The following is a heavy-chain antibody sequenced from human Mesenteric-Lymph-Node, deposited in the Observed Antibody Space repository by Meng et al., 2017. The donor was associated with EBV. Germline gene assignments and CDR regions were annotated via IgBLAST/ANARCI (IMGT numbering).Heavy chain of an antibody. CDR3: ARGASTSWPVDY. V-gene: IGHV1-3*01. CDR1: GFTFTSYA. CDR2: INAGNGNT. J-gene: IGHJ4*01. Sequence: HVRLVRCGAEVTMPGASVQVSCTASGFTFTSYAMHWLRQDPGQRLGWMGWINAGNGNTKYSEKFQGRVTITRDTFASTAYMELSSLRSEDTAVYYCARGASTSWPVDYWGHGTLVTVSS. D-gene: IGHD6-19*01.